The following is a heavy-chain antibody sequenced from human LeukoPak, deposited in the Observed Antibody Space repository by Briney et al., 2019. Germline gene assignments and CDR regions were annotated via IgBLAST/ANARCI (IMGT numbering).Heavy chain of an antibody. D-gene: IGHD4-17*01. J-gene: IGHJ4*02. V-gene: IGHV1-18*01. CDR1: GYTFTSYG. CDR3: ARDPRPHDGDYFGFGY. Sequence: ASVKVSCKASGYTFTSYGISWVRQAPGQRLEWMGWISAYNGNTNYAQKLQGRVTMTTDTSTSTAYMELRSLRSDDTAVYYCARDPRPHDGDYFGFGYWGQGTLVTVSS. CDR2: ISAYNGNT.